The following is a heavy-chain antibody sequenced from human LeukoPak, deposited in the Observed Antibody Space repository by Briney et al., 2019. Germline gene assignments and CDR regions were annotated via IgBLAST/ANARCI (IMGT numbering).Heavy chain of an antibody. CDR3: VRGMYYDFWSGSYYFDY. Sequence: SETLSLTCAVYGGSFSGHYWSWIRQPPGKGLEWIGEINHSGSTNYNPSLKSRVTISVDTSKNQFSLKLSSVTAADTAVYYCVRGMYYDFWSGSYYFDYWGQGTLVTVSS. D-gene: IGHD3-3*01. CDR1: GGSFSGHY. V-gene: IGHV4-34*01. J-gene: IGHJ4*02. CDR2: INHSGST.